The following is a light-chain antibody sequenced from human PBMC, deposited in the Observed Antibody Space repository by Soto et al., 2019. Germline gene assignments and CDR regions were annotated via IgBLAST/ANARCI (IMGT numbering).Light chain of an antibody. J-gene: IGKJ2*01. Sequence: DIQMTQSPSTLSASVGDRVTITCRASQSITSWLAWYQQKPGKAPKLLIYMASSLESGVPSRFSGRGSGTEFTLTISSLQPEDFATYYCQQYNSYSYTFGQGTKLEI. CDR3: QQYNSYSYT. V-gene: IGKV1-5*03. CDR1: QSITSW. CDR2: MAS.